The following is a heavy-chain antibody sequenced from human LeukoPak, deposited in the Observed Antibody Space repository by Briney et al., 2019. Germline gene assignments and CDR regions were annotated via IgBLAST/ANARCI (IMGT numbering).Heavy chain of an antibody. V-gene: IGHV3-53*01. D-gene: IGHD2-15*01. CDR1: GFTVSSNY. Sequence: PGGSLRLSCAASGFTVSSNYMSWVRQAPGKGVEGVSVIYSGGSTYYADSVKGRFTISRDNSKNTLYLQMNSLRAEDTAIYYCAKNGDRGAYCTGGTCYPYFYYYMDVWGKGTTVTV. CDR3: AKNGDRGAYCTGGTCYPYFYYYMDV. CDR2: IYSGGST. J-gene: IGHJ6*03.